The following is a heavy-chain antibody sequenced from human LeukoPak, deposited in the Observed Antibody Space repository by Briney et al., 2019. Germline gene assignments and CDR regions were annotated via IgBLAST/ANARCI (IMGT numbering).Heavy chain of an antibody. Sequence: PGGSLRLPCAASGFTFSSYSMNWVRQAPGKGLDWVSSISSSSSYIYYADSVKGRFTISRDNAKNSLYLQMNSLRAEDTAVYYCARGDYGDYFDYWGQGTLVTVSS. CDR3: ARGDYGDYFDY. CDR1: GFTFSSYS. J-gene: IGHJ4*02. CDR2: ISSSSSYI. V-gene: IGHV3-21*01. D-gene: IGHD4-17*01.